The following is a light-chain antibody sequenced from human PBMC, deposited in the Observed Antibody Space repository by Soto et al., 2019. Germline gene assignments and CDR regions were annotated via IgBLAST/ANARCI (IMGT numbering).Light chain of an antibody. CDR1: SSNIGSNI. Sequence: QSVVTQPPSASGTPGQRVTISCSGSSSNIGSNIVNWYQQLPGTAPKLLSFNNNQPPSGVPDRFSASKSGTSASLAISGLQAEDEADYYCAAWDDSLTGVIFGGGTKLTVL. CDR2: NNN. V-gene: IGLV1-44*01. J-gene: IGLJ2*01. CDR3: AAWDDSLTGVI.